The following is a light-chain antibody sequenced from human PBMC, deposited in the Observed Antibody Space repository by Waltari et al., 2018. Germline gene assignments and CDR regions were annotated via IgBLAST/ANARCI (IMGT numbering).Light chain of an antibody. V-gene: IGKV3-11*01. CDR1: QSVSSY. Sequence: EIVLTQSPATLSLSPGERAILPCRASQSVSSYLAWYQQKPGQAPRLLIYDASNRATGIPARFSGSGSGTDFTLTISSLEPEDFAVYYCQQRSNWPLFTFGPGTKVDIK. CDR3: QQRSNWPLFT. J-gene: IGKJ3*01. CDR2: DAS.